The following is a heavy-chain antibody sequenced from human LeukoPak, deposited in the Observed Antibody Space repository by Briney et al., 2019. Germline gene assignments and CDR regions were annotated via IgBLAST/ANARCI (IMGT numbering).Heavy chain of an antibody. CDR1: GGTFSSDA. V-gene: IGHV1-69*05. Sequence: SVKVSCKXSGGTFSSDAISWVRQAPGQGLEWMGRIIPIFGTANYAQKFQGRVTITTDESTSTAYMELSSLRSEDTAVYYCARDPGTRVVTPGVIWFDPWGQGTLVTVSS. CDR2: IIPIFGTA. CDR3: ARDPGTRVVTPGVIWFDP. D-gene: IGHD4-23*01. J-gene: IGHJ5*02.